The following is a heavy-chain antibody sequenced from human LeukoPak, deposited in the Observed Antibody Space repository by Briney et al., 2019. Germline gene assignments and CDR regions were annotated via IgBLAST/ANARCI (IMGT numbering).Heavy chain of an antibody. V-gene: IGHV3-21*01. D-gene: IGHD3-9*01. J-gene: IGHJ4*02. CDR3: ARVSVFDWLLSLDY. CDR1: GFTFSSYS. CDR2: ISSSSSYI. Sequence: PGGSLRLSCAASGFTFSSYSMNWVRQAPGKGLEWVSSISSSSSYIYYADSVKGRFTISRDNAKNSLYLQMDSLRAEDTAVYYCARVSVFDWLLSLDYWGQGTLVTVSS.